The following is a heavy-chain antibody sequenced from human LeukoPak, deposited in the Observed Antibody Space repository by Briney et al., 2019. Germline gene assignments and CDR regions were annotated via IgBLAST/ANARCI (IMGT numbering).Heavy chain of an antibody. V-gene: IGHV3-7*01. J-gene: IGHJ5*02. CDR1: GFTFSSYW. D-gene: IGHD2-2*01. Sequence: PGGSLRLSCAASGFTFSSYWMSWVRQAPGKGLEWVANIKQDGSEKYYVDSVKGRFTISRDNAKNSLYLQMNSLRAEDTAVYYCARDDCSISCYHNWFDPWGQGTLVTVSS. CDR2: IKQDGSEK. CDR3: ARDDCSISCYHNWFDP.